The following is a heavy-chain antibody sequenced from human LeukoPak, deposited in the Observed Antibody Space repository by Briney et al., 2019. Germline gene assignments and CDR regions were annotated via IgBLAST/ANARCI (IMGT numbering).Heavy chain of an antibody. Sequence: GGSLRLSCAASGFTFSSYWMSWVRQAPGKGLEWVADIKQDGSEKYSVDSVKGRFTISRDNAKNSLYLQMNSLKASDTAMYYCARSERDKYYYYYMDVWGKGTTVTVSS. CDR2: IKQDGSEK. D-gene: IGHD2-15*01. CDR1: GFTFSSYW. V-gene: IGHV3-7*03. J-gene: IGHJ6*03. CDR3: ARSERDKYYYYYMDV.